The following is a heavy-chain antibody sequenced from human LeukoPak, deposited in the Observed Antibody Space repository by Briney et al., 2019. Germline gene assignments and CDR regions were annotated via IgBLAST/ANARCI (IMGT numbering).Heavy chain of an antibody. CDR3: ARELRGDNWFDP. CDR1: VYTLNRYA. D-gene: IGHD4-17*01. J-gene: IGHJ5*02. CDR2: INAGNGNT. Sequence: ASEKVSRKASVYTLNRYAMYCVRQAPGQRREWMGWINAGNGNTKYSQEFQGRVTITRDTSASTAYMELSSLRSEDMAVYYCARELRGDNWFDPWGQGTLVTVSS. V-gene: IGHV1-3*03.